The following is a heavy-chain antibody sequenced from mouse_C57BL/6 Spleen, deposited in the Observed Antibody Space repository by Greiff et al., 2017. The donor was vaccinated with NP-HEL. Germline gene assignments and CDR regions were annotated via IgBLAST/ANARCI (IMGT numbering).Heavy chain of an antibody. CDR2: IYPSDSET. CDR1: GYTFTSYW. J-gene: IGHJ2*01. D-gene: IGHD1-1*01. Sequence: QVHVKQPGAELVRPGSSVKLSCKASGYTFTSYWMDWVKQRPGQGLEWIGNIYPSDSETHYNQKFKDKATLTVDKSSSTAYMQLSSLTSEDSAVYYCARSGYGSRFDYWGQGTTLTVSS. V-gene: IGHV1-61*01. CDR3: ARSGYGSRFDY.